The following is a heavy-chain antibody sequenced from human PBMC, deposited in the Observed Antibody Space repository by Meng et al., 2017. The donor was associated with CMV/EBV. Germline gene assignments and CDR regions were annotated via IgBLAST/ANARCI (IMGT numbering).Heavy chain of an antibody. V-gene: IGHV3-23*01. Sequence: FTFSSYAMSWVRQAPGKGLEWVSAISGSGGSTYYADSVKGRFTISGDNSKNTLYLQMNSLRAEDTAVYYCAKARDYDFWSGYDYYFDYWGQGTLVTVSS. CDR2: ISGSGGST. J-gene: IGHJ4*02. CDR3: AKARDYDFWSGYDYYFDY. D-gene: IGHD3-3*01. CDR1: FTFSSYA.